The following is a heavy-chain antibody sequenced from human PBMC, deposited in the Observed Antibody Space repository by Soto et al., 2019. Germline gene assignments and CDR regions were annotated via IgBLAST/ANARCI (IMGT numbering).Heavy chain of an antibody. CDR2: INHSGST. CDR1: GGSFSGYY. Sequence: QVQLQQWGAGLLKPSETLSLTCAVYGGSFSGYYWSWIRQPPGKGLEWIGEINHSGSTNYNPSLKRRVTISVDTSKNKFSLKLSSVTAADTAVYYCARGLSCSSTSCYLDYWGQGTLVTVSS. CDR3: ARGLSCSSTSCYLDY. J-gene: IGHJ4*02. V-gene: IGHV4-34*01. D-gene: IGHD2-2*01.